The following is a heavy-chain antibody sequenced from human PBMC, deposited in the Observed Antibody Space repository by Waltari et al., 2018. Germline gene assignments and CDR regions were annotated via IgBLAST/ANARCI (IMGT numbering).Heavy chain of an antibody. Sequence: QVQLQESGPGLVKPSETLSLTCGVSGYSISSGWYWGWIRQPPGNNLEWIGVIYPTWSTDYNSALKSRVTRSVDTSKNEFSLNLFSVTAADTAVYYCARRASGSGSFYDHWGPGTLVTVSS. J-gene: IGHJ5*02. CDR1: GYSISSGWY. D-gene: IGHD1-26*01. V-gene: IGHV4-38-2*01. CDR3: ARRASGSGSFYDH. CDR2: IYPTWST.